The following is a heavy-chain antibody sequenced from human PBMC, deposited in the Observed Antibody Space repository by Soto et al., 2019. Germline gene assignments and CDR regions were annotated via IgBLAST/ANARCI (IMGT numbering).Heavy chain of an antibody. CDR1: GFTFSSYG. V-gene: IGHV3-30*18. CDR3: AKDWRRYCSGGSCYLYGMDV. CDR2: ISYDGSNK. Sequence: GGSLRLSCAASGFTFSSYGMHWVRQAPGKGLEWVAVISYDGSNKYYADSVKGRFTISRDNSKNTLYLQMNSLRAEDTAVYYCAKDWRRYCSGGSCYLYGMDVWGQGTTV. J-gene: IGHJ6*02. D-gene: IGHD2-15*01.